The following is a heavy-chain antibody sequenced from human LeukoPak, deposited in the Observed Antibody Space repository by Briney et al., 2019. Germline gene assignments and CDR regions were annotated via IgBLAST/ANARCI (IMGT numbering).Heavy chain of an antibody. Sequence: ASVKVSCKVSGYTLTELSMHWVRQAPGKGLEWMGGFDPEAGETIYAQKFQGRVTMTEDTSTDTAYMELSSLRSEDTAVYYCATELGIVGATTLDSPYYFDYWGQGTLVTVSS. D-gene: IGHD1-26*01. CDR2: FDPEAGET. V-gene: IGHV1-24*01. CDR3: ATELGIVGATTLDSPYYFDY. J-gene: IGHJ4*02. CDR1: GYTLTELS.